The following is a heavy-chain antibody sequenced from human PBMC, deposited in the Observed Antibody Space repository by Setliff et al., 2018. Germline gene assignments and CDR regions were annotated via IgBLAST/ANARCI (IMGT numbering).Heavy chain of an antibody. Sequence: GGSLRLSCVASGFTFSNYWMYWVRQAPGKGLVWVSRSNGDGRTTTYADSVKGRFTISRDNAKNTLYLQMNSLRAEDTAVYYCAKENRRRTAAGLDYWGQGTLVTVSS. CDR2: SNGDGRTT. V-gene: IGHV3-74*01. CDR1: GFTFSNYW. CDR3: AKENRRRTAAGLDY. J-gene: IGHJ4*02. D-gene: IGHD6-13*01.